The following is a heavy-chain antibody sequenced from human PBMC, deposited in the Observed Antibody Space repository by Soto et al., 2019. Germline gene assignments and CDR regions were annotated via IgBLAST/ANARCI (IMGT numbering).Heavy chain of an antibody. Sequence: QVQLVESGGGVVQPGRSLRLSCAASGFTFSSYAINWVRQAPGKGLEWVAVISYDGSNKYYADSVKGRFTISRNNSKNTLYLQMNSLRAEYTVVYYCARDKRDLRFLEWSYYFDYWGQGTLVTVSS. CDR1: GFTFSSYA. J-gene: IGHJ4*02. CDR3: ARDKRDLRFLEWSYYFDY. CDR2: ISYDGSNK. D-gene: IGHD3-3*01. V-gene: IGHV3-30-3*01.